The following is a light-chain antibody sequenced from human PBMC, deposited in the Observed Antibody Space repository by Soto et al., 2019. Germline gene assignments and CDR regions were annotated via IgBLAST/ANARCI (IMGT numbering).Light chain of an antibody. CDR1: QSISSY. CDR3: QQSYRTPMYT. V-gene: IGKV1-39*01. J-gene: IGKJ2*01. Sequence: DIQMTQSPSSLSASVGDRVTITCRASQSISSYLNWYQQKPGKGPKPLIFAASSLQSGVPSRFSGSGSGTDFTLTISSLQPEDFATYYCQQSYRTPMYTFGQGTKLEIK. CDR2: AAS.